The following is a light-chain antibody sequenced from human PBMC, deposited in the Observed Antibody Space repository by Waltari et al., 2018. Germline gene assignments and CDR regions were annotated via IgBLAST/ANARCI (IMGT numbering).Light chain of an antibody. CDR3: QQYNEWPYT. Sequence: ETIMTQSPAILSVSPGDTATLSCRASKSIGNNLAWYQQTPGQAPRLLIYVASSRGTGIPARFFGAGSGTDFTLTISSLQSEDFAVYYCQQYNEWPYTFGQGTKVDLK. V-gene: IGKV3-15*01. CDR2: VAS. CDR1: KSIGNN. J-gene: IGKJ2*01.